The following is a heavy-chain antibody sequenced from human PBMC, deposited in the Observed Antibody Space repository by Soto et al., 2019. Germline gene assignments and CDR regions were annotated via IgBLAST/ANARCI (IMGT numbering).Heavy chain of an antibody. J-gene: IGHJ3*02. V-gene: IGHV4-34*01. D-gene: IGHD6-19*01. CDR3: ARSGSSGWYAFDM. Sequence: QVHLQQWGAGLLKPSETLSLTCAVFGGSFSDYYWNWIRQPPGKGLEWIGEINRSGNTNYNPSLTSRVTISVDTFKNQFSQKLSSMTAGDTAVYYCARSGSSGWYAFDMWGQGTMVIVSS. CDR2: INRSGNT. CDR1: GGSFSDYY.